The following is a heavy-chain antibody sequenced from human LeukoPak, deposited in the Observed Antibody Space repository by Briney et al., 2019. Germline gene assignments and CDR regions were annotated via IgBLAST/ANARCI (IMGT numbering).Heavy chain of an antibody. CDR1: DDSISSTNW. CDR3: ARGLVTTGRSSFDN. D-gene: IGHD4-17*01. CDR2: IYHTGST. Sequence: PSGTLSLTCAVSDDSISSTNWWHWVRQPPGKGLEWIGEIYHTGSTNNNPSLTSRVTISVDKSKNQFFLKLSSVTAADTAVYYCARGLVTTGRSSFDNWGQGTLVTVSS. V-gene: IGHV4-4*02. J-gene: IGHJ4*02.